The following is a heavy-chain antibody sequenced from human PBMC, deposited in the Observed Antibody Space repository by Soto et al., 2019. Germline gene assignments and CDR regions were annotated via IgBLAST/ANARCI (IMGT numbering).Heavy chain of an antibody. Sequence: SETLSLTCTVSGGSISSYYWSWIRQPPGKGLEWIGYIYYSGSTNYNPSLKSRVTISVDTSKNQFSLKLSSVTAADTAVYYCARQYSSGWYGGWFDPWGQGTLVTVSS. CDR1: GGSISSYY. D-gene: IGHD6-19*01. CDR2: IYYSGST. CDR3: ARQYSSGWYGGWFDP. V-gene: IGHV4-59*08. J-gene: IGHJ5*02.